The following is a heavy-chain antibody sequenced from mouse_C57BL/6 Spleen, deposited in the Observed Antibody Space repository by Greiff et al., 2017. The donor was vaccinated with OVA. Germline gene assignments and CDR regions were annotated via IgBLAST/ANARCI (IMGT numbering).Heavy chain of an antibody. CDR1: GYAFSSSW. J-gene: IGHJ2*01. V-gene: IGHV1-82*01. CDR2: IYPGDGDT. Sequence: QVQLQQSGPELVKPGASVKISCKASGYAFSSSWMNWVKQRPGKGLEWIGRIYPGDGDTNYNGKFKGKATLTADKSSSTAYMQLSSLTSEDSAVYFCAREDDGYYDPYWGQDTTLTVSS. D-gene: IGHD2-3*01. CDR3: AREDDGYYDPY.